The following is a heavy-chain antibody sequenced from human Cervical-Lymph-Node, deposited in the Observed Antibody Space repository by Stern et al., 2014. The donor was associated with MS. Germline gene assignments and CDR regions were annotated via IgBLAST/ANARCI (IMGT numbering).Heavy chain of an antibody. CDR1: GASFTYRY. CDR2: LIPVNGNT. CDR3: VAWSRGMDV. Sequence: VHLVESGAEVKKTGSSVRLSCKASGASFTYRYLHLVRHAPGPALEWMGWLIPVNGNTDYAQKFQDRVTITRDASMTTAHMELSSLRSEDTAIYYCVAWSRGMDVWGQGTTVTVSS. V-gene: IGHV1-45*02. J-gene: IGHJ6*02. D-gene: IGHD2-8*02.